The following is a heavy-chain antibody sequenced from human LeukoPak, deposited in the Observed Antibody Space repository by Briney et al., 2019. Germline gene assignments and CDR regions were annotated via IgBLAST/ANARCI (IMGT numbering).Heavy chain of an antibody. J-gene: IGHJ4*02. Sequence: SETLSLTCTVSGGSISSYYWSWIRQPPGKGLEWIGYIYYSGDTNYNPSLKSRVTISVDTSKNQFSLKLSSVTAADTAVYYCARDSIPRSSGWSEFAYWGQGTLVTVSS. V-gene: IGHV4-59*01. D-gene: IGHD6-19*01. CDR2: IYYSGDT. CDR3: ARDSIPRSSGWSEFAY. CDR1: GGSISSYY.